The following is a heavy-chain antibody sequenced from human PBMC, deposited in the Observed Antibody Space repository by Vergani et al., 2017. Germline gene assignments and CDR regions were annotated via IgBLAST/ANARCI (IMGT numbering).Heavy chain of an antibody. Sequence: QVQLQESGPGLVRPSQTLSLICTVSGGSMSSGSSYWSWIRQSAGKGLEWIGRIHTSGNTNYNPSLKSRVTMSEDTSKNQFSLNLTSVTAADTAVYYCARGRNSATHWFDPWGQGTLVTVSS. D-gene: IGHD4-23*01. V-gene: IGHV4-61*02. CDR2: IHTSGNT. CDR1: GGSMSSGSSY. J-gene: IGHJ5*02. CDR3: ARGRNSATHWFDP.